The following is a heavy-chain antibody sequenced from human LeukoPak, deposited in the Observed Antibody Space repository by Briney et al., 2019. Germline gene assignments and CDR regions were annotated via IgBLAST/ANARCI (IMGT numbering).Heavy chain of an antibody. CDR2: LYIYNSNT. D-gene: IGHD2-15*01. CDR3: AVRVYTPPSGRSIKRDYYYCGMDG. Sequence: GSSVSLCRKPANSAFSSYGITRVRQAPGPGLGWLGGLYIYNSNTTSAHTLPGRVTLTTDTSTPTAYMEVRSLRSEDSATYYCAVRVYTPPSGRSIKRDYYYCGMDGWGQGTTVAVSS. CDR1: NSAFSSYG. J-gene: IGHJ6*02. V-gene: IGHV1-18*04.